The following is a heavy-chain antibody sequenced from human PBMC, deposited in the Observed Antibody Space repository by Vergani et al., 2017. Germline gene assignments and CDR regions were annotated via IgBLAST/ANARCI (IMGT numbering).Heavy chain of an antibody. Sequence: QVQLVESGGGVVQPGRSLRLSCAASGFRFSSYGMNWVCQAAGNGLERVAVIWYDGSNKYYADSVKGRFTISRDNSQNTVNLQMNSLWVDDTAVYYCAKYLGGCSSISGSYYMDVWGKGTTVTV. D-gene: IGHD2-2*01. CDR1: GFRFSSYG. CDR3: AKYLGGCSSISGSYYMDV. CDR2: IWYDGSNK. J-gene: IGHJ6*03. V-gene: IGHV3-33*06.